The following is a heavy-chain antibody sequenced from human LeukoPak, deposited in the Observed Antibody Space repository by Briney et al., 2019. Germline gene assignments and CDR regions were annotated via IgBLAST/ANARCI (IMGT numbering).Heavy chain of an antibody. CDR3: ARSIPLRFLEGTLRDY. Sequence: ASVKVSCKASGYTFTGYYMHWVRQAPGQGLEWMGWINPNSGGTNYAQKFQGRVTMTRDTSISTAYMELSRLRSDDTAVYYCARSIPLRFLEGTLRDYWGQGTLVTVSS. CDR2: INPNSGGT. V-gene: IGHV1-2*02. J-gene: IGHJ4*02. D-gene: IGHD3-3*01. CDR1: GYTFTGYY.